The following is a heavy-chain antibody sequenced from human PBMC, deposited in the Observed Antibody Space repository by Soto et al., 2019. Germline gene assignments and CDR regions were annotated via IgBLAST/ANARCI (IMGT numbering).Heavy chain of an antibody. CDR2: INPNSGAT. V-gene: IGHV1-2*02. CDR1: GYTFTGYF. Sequence: ASVKVSCKASGYTFTGYFIHWVRQAPGQGLEWMGWINPNSGATKYAQKFQGRVTMTRDTSISTAYMELTLLRSDDTAIYYCARGGGTILAPLPWGEGTLVSVSS. D-gene: IGHD3-3*01. CDR3: ARGGGTILAPLP. J-gene: IGHJ5*02.